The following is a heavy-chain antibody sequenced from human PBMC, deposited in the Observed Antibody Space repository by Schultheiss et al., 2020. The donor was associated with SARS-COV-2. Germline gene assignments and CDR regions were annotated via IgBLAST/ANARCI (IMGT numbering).Heavy chain of an antibody. D-gene: IGHD4-17*01. Sequence: GESLKISCAASGFTFSSYSMNWVRQAPGKGLEWVANIKQDGSEKYYVDSVKGRFTISRDNSKNTLYLQMNSLRAEDTAVYYCARDYGASPTYYMDVWGKGTTVTVSS. CDR2: IKQDGSEK. V-gene: IGHV3-7*01. J-gene: IGHJ6*03. CDR1: GFTFSSYS. CDR3: ARDYGASPTYYMDV.